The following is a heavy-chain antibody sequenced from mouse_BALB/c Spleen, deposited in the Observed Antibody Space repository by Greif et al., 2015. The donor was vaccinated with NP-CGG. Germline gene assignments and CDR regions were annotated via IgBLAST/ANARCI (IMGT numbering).Heavy chain of an antibody. V-gene: IGHV1-69*02. D-gene: IGHD1-1*01. CDR3: TRCYHGSTFDY. CDR2: IYPSDSYT. J-gene: IGHJ2*01. CDR1: GYTFTSYW. Sequence: QVQLKQSGAELVRPGASVKLSCKASGYTFTSYWINWVKQRPGQGLEWIGNIYPSDSYTNYNQKFKDKATLTVDKSSSTAYMQLSSPTSEDSAVYYCTRCYHGSTFDYWGQGTTLTVSS.